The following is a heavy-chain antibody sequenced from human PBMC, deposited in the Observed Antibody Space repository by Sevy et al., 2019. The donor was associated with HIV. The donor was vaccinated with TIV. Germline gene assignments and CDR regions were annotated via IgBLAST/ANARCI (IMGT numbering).Heavy chain of an antibody. CDR2: ISYDGSNK. D-gene: IGHD2-15*01. CDR3: AKDRYRGYHFDY. Sequence: GGSLRLSCAASGFTFNSYGMHWVRQAPGKGLEWVAVISYDGSNKYYADSVKGRFTISRDNSKNTLYLQMNSLRAEDTAVYYCAKDRYRGYHFDYWGQGTLVTVSS. V-gene: IGHV3-30*18. CDR1: GFTFNSYG. J-gene: IGHJ4*02.